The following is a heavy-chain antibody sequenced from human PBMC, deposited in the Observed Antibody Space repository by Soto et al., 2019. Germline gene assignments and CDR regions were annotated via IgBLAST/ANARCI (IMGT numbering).Heavy chain of an antibody. V-gene: IGHV4-59*11. J-gene: IGHJ5*01. D-gene: IGHD6-6*01. CDR3: WRAGEGGSSSSHHDS. CDR2: VSYNEIT. Sequence: SETLSLTCAVSGVTLSSHYWHWIRQAPGKGLEWMGLVSYNEITNYSPSLKGRVSMFMEMYTKHFSLQVRSVPAADTAGYFCWRAGEGGSSSSHHDSCGPGPLVTVYS. CDR1: GVTLSSHY.